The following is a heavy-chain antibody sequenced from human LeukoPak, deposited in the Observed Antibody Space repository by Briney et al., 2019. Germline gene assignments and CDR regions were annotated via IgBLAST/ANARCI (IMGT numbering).Heavy chain of an antibody. Sequence: SETLSLTCAVYGGSFSGYYWSWIRQPPGKGLEWIGEINHSGSTNYNPSLKSRVTISVDTSKNQFSLKLSSVTAADTAVYYGARAPASITMVRGVIRPFDYWGQGTLVTVSS. V-gene: IGHV4-34*01. CDR2: INHSGST. D-gene: IGHD3-10*01. J-gene: IGHJ4*02. CDR3: ARAPASITMVRGVIRPFDY. CDR1: GGSFSGYY.